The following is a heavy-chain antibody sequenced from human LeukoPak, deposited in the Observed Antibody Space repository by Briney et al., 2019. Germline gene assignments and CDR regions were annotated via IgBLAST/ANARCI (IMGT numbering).Heavy chain of an antibody. V-gene: IGHV3-30*02. J-gene: IGHJ4*02. D-gene: IGHD2-2*01. CDR3: AKERCSSTSCYSFGY. CDR1: GFTFSSYT. Sequence: GGSLRLSCAASGFTFSSYTMNWVRQAPGKGLEWVAFIRYDGSNKYYADSVKGRFTISRDNSKNTLYLQMNSLRAEDTAVYYCAKERCSSTSCYSFGYWGRGTLVTVSS. CDR2: IRYDGSNK.